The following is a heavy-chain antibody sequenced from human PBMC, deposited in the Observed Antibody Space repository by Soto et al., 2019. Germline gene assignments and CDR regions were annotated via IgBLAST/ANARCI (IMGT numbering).Heavy chain of an antibody. D-gene: IGHD6-19*01. V-gene: IGHV3-21*01. CDR2: ISSSSSYI. CDR1: GFTFSSYS. CDR3: ARDFWRFGWSAPFAFDY. J-gene: IGHJ4*02. Sequence: EVQLVESGGGLVKPGGSLRLSCAASGFTFSSYSMNWVRQAPGKGLEWVSSISSSSSYIYYADSVKGRFTISRDNAKNSLYLKMNSLRVEDTAVYYCARDFWRFGWSAPFAFDYWCQGSLVAVAS.